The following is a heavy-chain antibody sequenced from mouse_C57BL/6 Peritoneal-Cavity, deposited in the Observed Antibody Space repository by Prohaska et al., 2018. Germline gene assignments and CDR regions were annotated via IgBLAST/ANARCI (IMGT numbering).Heavy chain of an antibody. CDR2: IRSGSSTI. CDR3: ARLLPFAY. CDR1: GFTFSDYG. V-gene: IGHV5-17*01. J-gene: IGHJ3*01. Sequence: GFTFSDYGMHWVRQAPEKGLEWVAYIRSGSSTIYYADTVKGRFTISRDNAKNTLFLQMTSLRSEDTAMYYCARLLPFAYWGQGTLVTVSA.